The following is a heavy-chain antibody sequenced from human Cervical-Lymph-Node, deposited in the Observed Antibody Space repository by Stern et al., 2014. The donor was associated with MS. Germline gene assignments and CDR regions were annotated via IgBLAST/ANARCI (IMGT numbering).Heavy chain of an antibody. D-gene: IGHD2-2*02. Sequence: VQLVESGGGVAQPGRSLRLSCAASGFTFSLSGMHWVRQAPGKGLDWVAVISYDGSDKYYGESGKGRFTISRDNSKNTVYLQMNSLRAEDTAVYYCANAAALSCRSPSCYKAFEYWGQGILVTVSS. J-gene: IGHJ4*02. CDR1: GFTFSLSG. CDR2: ISYDGSDK. CDR3: ANAAALSCRSPSCYKAFEY. V-gene: IGHV3-30*18.